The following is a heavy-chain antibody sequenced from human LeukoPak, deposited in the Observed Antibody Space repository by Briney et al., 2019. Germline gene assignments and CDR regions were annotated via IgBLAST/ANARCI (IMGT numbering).Heavy chain of an antibody. V-gene: IGHV3-23*01. J-gene: IGHJ4*02. D-gene: IGHD6-13*01. CDR2: ISGGGGNT. Sequence: GGSLRLSCAASKFAFSSYAMSWVRQAPGKGLEWVSAISGGGGNTYYADSVKGRFTISRDNSKNTLYLQMNSLGAEDTAIFYCARDNIVYSSSWYGGLDYWGQGTLATVSS. CDR1: KFAFSSYA. CDR3: ARDNIVYSSSWYGGLDY.